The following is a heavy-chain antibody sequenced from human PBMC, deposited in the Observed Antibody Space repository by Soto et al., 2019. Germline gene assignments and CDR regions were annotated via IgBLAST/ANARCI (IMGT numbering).Heavy chain of an antibody. CDR2: ISNYNGNT. CDR3: ARGPKDYYDNSANYFLDY. CDR1: GYTFITYG. V-gene: IGHV1-18*01. J-gene: IGHJ4*02. D-gene: IGHD3-22*01. Sequence: QVQLVQSGAEVKKPGASVKVSCKASGYTFITYGVSWVRQAPGQGLDWLGWISNYNGNTRYAERLQGRVTMTTDTTTNTAYMELRNMRSDDTAVYYCARGPKDYYDNSANYFLDYWGQGTLVTVSS.